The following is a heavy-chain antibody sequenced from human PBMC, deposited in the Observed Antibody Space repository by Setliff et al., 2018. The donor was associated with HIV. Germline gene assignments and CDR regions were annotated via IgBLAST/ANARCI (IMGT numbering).Heavy chain of an antibody. D-gene: IGHD2-2*01. V-gene: IGHV3-15*01. CDR3: TTENEDIVVVPAAVFDY. Sequence: GGSLRLSCAASGFSFSYAWMSWVRQAPGKGLEWVGHIRSKANGGTTEYAAPVKGRFTISRDDSENTLYLQMITLKTEDTAVYYCTTENEDIVVVPAAVFDYWGQGTLVTVSS. CDR2: IRSKANGGTT. CDR1: GFSFSYAW. J-gene: IGHJ4*02.